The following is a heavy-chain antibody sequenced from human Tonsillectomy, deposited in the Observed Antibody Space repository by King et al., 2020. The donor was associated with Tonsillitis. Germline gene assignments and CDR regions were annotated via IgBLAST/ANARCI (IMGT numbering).Heavy chain of an antibody. CDR2: IWYDGSSQ. CDR1: GFTFSTYA. CDR3: ARDWSDGYNSVGAFDI. D-gene: IGHD5-24*01. Sequence: QVQLVESGGGLVQPGRSLRLSCAASGFTFSTYAIHWVRQAPGKGLEWVAFIWYDGSSQYYADSVKGRFTISRDNSKNTLYLQMNSLRSEDTAVYYCARDWSDGYNSVGAFDIWGQGTMVTVSS. J-gene: IGHJ3*02. V-gene: IGHV3-33*08.